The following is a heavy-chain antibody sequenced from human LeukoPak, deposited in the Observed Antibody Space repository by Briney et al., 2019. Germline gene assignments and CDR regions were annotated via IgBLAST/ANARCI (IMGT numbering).Heavy chain of an antibody. Sequence: GGSLRLSCSASGFTFSYYAIHWVRQAPGKGLEWVALIWSDGSNKYYADSVKGRVTISRDNSKNTVYLQMNSLRAEDTAVYYCARELFSSGSCPDGWGQGTLVTVSS. CDR3: ARELFSSGSCPDG. CDR2: IWSDGSNK. J-gene: IGHJ4*02. CDR1: GFTFSYYA. V-gene: IGHV3-33*01. D-gene: IGHD3-10*01.